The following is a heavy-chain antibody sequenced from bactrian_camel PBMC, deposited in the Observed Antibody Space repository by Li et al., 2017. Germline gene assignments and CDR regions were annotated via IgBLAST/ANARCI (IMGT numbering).Heavy chain of an antibody. D-gene: IGHD6*01. V-gene: IGHV3S63*01. CDR3: AAGRAEGRWCPVEATFSNLFPY. CDR1: GITGYMRSHC. CDR2: IYTGDSTP. J-gene: IGHJ4*01. Sequence: HVQLVESGGDSVQAGGSLRLACKASGITGYMRSHCMGWFRQAPGKEREGVASIYTGDSTPYYGDSVKGRFTISQDYVKKTVYLQMSSLKPEDTAMYYCAAGRAEGRWCPVEATFSNLFPYRGQGTQVTVS.